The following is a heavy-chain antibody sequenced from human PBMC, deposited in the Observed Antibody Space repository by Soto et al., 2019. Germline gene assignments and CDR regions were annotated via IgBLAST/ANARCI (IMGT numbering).Heavy chain of an antibody. CDR1: GGSISSGGYY. J-gene: IGHJ4*02. Sequence: SETLSLTCTVSGGSISSGGYYWSWIRQHPGKGLEWIGYIYYSGCTYYNPSLKSRVTISVDTSKNQFSLKLNSVTAADTAVYYCARLTMVGAPPYPIDYWGQRILVTGFS. D-gene: IGHD1-26*01. CDR2: IYYSGCT. V-gene: IGHV4-31*03. CDR3: ARLTMVGAPPYPIDY.